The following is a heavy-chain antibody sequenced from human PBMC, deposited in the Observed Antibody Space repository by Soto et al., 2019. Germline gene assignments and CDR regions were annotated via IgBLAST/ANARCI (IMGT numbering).Heavy chain of an antibody. CDR1: GFTFNTYW. Sequence: GGSLRLSCAASGFTFNTYWMSWVRQAPGKGLEWVAVISDDGSNKYYADSVKGRFTISRDNSKNTLYLQMNSLRAEDTAVYYCARDGTGYFDSLRTFDIWGQGTMVTVSS. CDR3: ARDGTGYFDSLRTFDI. J-gene: IGHJ3*02. V-gene: IGHV3-30*03. CDR2: ISDDGSNK. D-gene: IGHD3-9*01.